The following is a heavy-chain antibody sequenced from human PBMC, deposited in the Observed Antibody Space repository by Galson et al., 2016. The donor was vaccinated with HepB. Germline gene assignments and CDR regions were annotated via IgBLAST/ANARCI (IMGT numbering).Heavy chain of an antibody. CDR3: ARDQGVGAHPFDY. D-gene: IGHD1-26*01. J-gene: IGHJ4*02. V-gene: IGHV1-46*01. CDR2: INPSDGST. Sequence: SVKVSCKASGYTFTSYFIHWVRQAPGQGLEWLGIINPSDGSTSYAQKFQGRVNMTRDPSTSTVYMVLSSLRSEDTAVYYCARDQGVGAHPFDYWGQGTLVTVAS. CDR1: GYTFTSYF.